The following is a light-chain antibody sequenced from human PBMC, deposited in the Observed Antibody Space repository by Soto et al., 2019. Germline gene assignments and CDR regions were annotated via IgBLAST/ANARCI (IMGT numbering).Light chain of an antibody. J-gene: IGKJ5*01. CDR1: QTVSRN. Sequence: EVVMTQSPATLSVSPGERATLSCRASQTVSRNLAWYQQRPGQAPRLLIYDVFTRAAGIPARFSGSGSETEFTLTIRSLQSEDFAVYDCQQYNNWPSFGQGTRLEIK. V-gene: IGKV3-15*01. CDR3: QQYNNWPS. CDR2: DVF.